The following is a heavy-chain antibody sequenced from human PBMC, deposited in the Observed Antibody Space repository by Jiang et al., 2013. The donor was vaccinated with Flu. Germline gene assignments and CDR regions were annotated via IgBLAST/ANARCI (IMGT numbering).Heavy chain of an antibody. CDR2: IYYSGST. CDR1: GGSISSSSYY. V-gene: IGHV4-39*01. CDR3: ARLGDYYDSSGYYKGETFFDY. Sequence: GLVKPSETLSLTCTVSGGSISSSSYYWGWIRQPPGKGLEWIGSIYYSGSTYYNPSLKSRVTISVDTSKNQFSLKLSSVTAADTAVYYCARLGDYYDSSGYYKGETFFDYWGQGTLVTVSS. D-gene: IGHD3-22*01. J-gene: IGHJ4*02.